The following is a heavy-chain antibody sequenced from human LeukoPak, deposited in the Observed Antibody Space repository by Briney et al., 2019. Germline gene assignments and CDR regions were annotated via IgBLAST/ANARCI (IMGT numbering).Heavy chain of an antibody. CDR2: INHSGST. CDR1: GGSFSGYY. D-gene: IGHD1-7*01. V-gene: IGHV4-34*01. J-gene: IGHJ4*02. Sequence: SETLSLTCAVYGGSFSGYYWSWIRQPPGKGLEWIGEINHSGSTNYNPSLKSRVTISVDTSKNQYSLKLSSVTAADTAVYYCARGRPWNYPFDYWGQGTLVTVSS. CDR3: ARGRPWNYPFDY.